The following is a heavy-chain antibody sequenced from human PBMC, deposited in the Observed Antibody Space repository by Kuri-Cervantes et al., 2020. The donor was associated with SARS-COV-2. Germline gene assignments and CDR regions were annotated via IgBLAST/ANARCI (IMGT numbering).Heavy chain of an antibody. CDR2: IYSGGST. V-gene: IGHV3-53*01. CDR1: GFTVSSNY. J-gene: IGHJ2*01. CDR3: AKICRRATVTTLDFDL. Sequence: GESLKISCAASGFTVSSNYMSWVRQAPGKGLEWVSVIYSGGSTYYADSVKGRFTISRDNSKNTLYLQMNSLRAEDTAVYYCAKICRRATVTTLDFDLWGRGTLVTVSS. D-gene: IGHD4-17*01.